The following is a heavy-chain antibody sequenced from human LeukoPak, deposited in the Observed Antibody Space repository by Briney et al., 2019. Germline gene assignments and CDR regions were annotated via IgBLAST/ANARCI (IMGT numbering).Heavy chain of an antibody. V-gene: IGHV3-23*01. CDR1: GFTFSSYA. J-gene: IGHJ4*02. D-gene: IGHD3-3*01. Sequence: LAGGSLRLSCAASGFTFSSYAMSWVRQAPGKGLEWVSGISNSGGSTYYADSVKGRFTISRDNSKNTLYLQVNSLRAEDTAVYYCAREATIFGVVLYYFDYWGQGTLVTVSS. CDR3: AREATIFGVVLYYFDY. CDR2: ISNSGGST.